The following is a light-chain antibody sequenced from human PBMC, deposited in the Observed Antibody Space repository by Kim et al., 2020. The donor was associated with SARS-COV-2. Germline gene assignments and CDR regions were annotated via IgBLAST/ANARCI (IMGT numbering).Light chain of an antibody. CDR3: SSYTSSSTRV. Sequence: GHSTTISCTGTSSDVGGYNSVPWYQQHPGKAPKLMIYDVSNRPSGVSNRFSGSKSGNTASLTISGLQAEDEADYYCSSYTSSSTRVFGTGTKVTVL. J-gene: IGLJ1*01. CDR1: SSDVGGYNS. V-gene: IGLV2-14*03. CDR2: DVS.